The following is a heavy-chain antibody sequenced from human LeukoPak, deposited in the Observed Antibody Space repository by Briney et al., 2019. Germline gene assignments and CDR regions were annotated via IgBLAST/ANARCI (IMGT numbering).Heavy chain of an antibody. Sequence: GASVKVSCKASGYTFTAYYMHWVRQAPGQGLEWMGWTSGDNVNTYYAQKFLGRVIMTTDISTTTAYMELRSLRPDDTAVYYCVRDWEWKAARNLFDPWGQGTRVTVSS. J-gene: IGHJ5*02. CDR1: GYTFTAYY. V-gene: IGHV1-18*01. CDR3: VRDWEWKAARNLFDP. D-gene: IGHD6-6*01. CDR2: TSGDNVNT.